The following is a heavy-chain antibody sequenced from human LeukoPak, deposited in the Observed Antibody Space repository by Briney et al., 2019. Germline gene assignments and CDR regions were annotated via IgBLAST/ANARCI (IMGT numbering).Heavy chain of an antibody. D-gene: IGHD5-24*01. CDR2: ISSGSSYI. V-gene: IGHV3-21*01. J-gene: IGHJ4*02. CDR3: ASRPGGRDGYNEMSY. CDR1: GFTFSTYS. Sequence: GGSLRLSCAASGFTFSTYSMNWVRRAPGKGLEWVSSISSGSSYIYYADSVKGRFTISRDNAKNSLYLQMNSLRAEDTAVYYCASRPGGRDGYNEMSYWGQGTLVTVSS.